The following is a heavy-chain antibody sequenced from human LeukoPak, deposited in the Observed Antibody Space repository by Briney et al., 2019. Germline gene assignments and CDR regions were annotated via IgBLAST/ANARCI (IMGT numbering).Heavy chain of an antibody. CDR1: GFTFSSYG. Sequence: GGSLRLSCAASGFTFSSYGMHWVRQAPGKGLEWVAVISYDGSNKYYADSVKGRFTISRDNSKNTLYLQMNSLRAEDTAVYYCAKGPTLSIAAAAPPVGYWGQGTLVTVSS. D-gene: IGHD6-13*01. CDR3: AKGPTLSIAAAAPPVGY. CDR2: ISYDGSNK. V-gene: IGHV3-30*18. J-gene: IGHJ4*02.